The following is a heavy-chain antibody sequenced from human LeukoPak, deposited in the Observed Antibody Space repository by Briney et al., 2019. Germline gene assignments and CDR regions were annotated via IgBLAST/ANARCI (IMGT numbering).Heavy chain of an antibody. D-gene: IGHD6-19*01. CDR3: ASHEPQQWLPSGPPNDAFDI. J-gene: IGHJ3*02. CDR2: ISYVGSNK. Sequence: PGRSLRLSCAASGFTFSSYAMPWVRQAPGKGLEWVAVISYVGSNKYYADSVKGRFTISRDNSKNTLYLRMNSLRAEDTAVYYCASHEPQQWLPSGPPNDAFDIWGQGTMVTVSS. CDR1: GFTFSSYA. V-gene: IGHV3-30-3*01.